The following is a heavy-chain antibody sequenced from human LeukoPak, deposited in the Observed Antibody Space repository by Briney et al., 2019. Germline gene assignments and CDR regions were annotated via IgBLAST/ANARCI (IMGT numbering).Heavy chain of an antibody. V-gene: IGHV1-8*01. CDR1: RYTFTSYD. J-gene: IGHJ3*02. Sequence: ASVKVSCKASRYTFTSYDSNWVRQATGQGREGMGWMNSNRGNTGYAQKFQGRVTMTRNTSISTAYVELSSLRSEDTAVYYCAAYYYDSSGYSVDAFDIWGQGTMVTVSS. CDR3: AAYYYDSSGYSVDAFDI. CDR2: MNSNRGNT. D-gene: IGHD3-22*01.